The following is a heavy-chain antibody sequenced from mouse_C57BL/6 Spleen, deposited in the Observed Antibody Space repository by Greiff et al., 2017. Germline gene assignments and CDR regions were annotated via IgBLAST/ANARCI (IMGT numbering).Heavy chain of an antibody. CDR1: GYTFTSYW. Sequence: QVQLQQPGTELVKPGASVKLSCKASGYTFTSYWMHWVKQRPGQGLEWIGNINPSNGGTNYNEKFKSKATLTVDKSSSTAYMQLSRLTSEDSAVYYCARDWNYYGSSYYFDYWGQGTTLTVSS. CDR2: INPSNGGT. V-gene: IGHV1-53*01. D-gene: IGHD1-1*01. J-gene: IGHJ2*01. CDR3: ARDWNYYGSSYYFDY.